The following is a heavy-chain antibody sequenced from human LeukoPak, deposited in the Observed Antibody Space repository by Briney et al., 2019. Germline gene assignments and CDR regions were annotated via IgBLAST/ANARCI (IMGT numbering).Heavy chain of an antibody. CDR2: INHSGST. Sequence: ASETLSLTCAVYGGSFSGYYWSWIRQPPGKGLEWIGEINHSGSTNYNPSLKSRVTISVDTSKNQFSLKLSSVTAADTAVYYCARKGYYYGSGSYWGRPGYYYYMDVWGKGTTVTISS. J-gene: IGHJ6*03. D-gene: IGHD3-10*01. CDR3: ARKGYYYGSGSYWGRPGYYYYMDV. V-gene: IGHV4-34*01. CDR1: GGSFSGYY.